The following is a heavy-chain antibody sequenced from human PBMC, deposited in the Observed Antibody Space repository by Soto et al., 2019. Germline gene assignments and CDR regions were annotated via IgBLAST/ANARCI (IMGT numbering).Heavy chain of an antibody. CDR2: ISSSGSTI. CDR3: ARDHETRIYYYGMDV. J-gene: IGHJ6*02. Sequence: GGSLRLSCAACGFTFSDYYMSWIRQAPGKGLEWVSYISSSGSTIYYADSVKGRFTISRDNAKNSLYLQMNSLRAEDTAVYYCARDHETRIYYYGMDVWGQGTTVTVSS. CDR1: GFTFSDYY. V-gene: IGHV3-11*01.